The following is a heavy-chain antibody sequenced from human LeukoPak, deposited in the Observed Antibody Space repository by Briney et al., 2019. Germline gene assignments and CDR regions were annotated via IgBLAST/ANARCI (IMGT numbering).Heavy chain of an antibody. V-gene: IGHV3-7*01. CDR2: IKQDGSEK. CDR1: GFTFSSYW. CDR3: AREYCSGGSCYSYYYYYYMDV. J-gene: IGHJ6*03. D-gene: IGHD2-15*01. Sequence: QPGGSLRLSCAASGFTFSSYWMSWVRQAPGKGLEWVANIKQDGSEKYYVASVKGRFTISRDNAKNSLYLQMNSLRAEDTAVYYCAREYCSGGSCYSYYYYYYMDVWGKGTTVTVSS.